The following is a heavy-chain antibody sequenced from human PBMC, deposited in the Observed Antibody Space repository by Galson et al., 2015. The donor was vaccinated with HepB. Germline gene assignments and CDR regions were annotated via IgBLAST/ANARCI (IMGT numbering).Heavy chain of an antibody. CDR2: ISAYNGNT. CDR1: GYTFTSYG. J-gene: IGHJ1*01. CDR3: ARDRGYYDTSIAAYFQH. D-gene: IGHD3-22*01. V-gene: IGHV1-18*01. Sequence: SVKVSCKASGYTFTSYGISWVRQAPGQGLEWMGWISAYNGNTNYAQKLQGRVTMTTDTSTSTAYMELRSLRSDDTAVYYCARDRGYYDTSIAAYFQHWGQGTLVTVSS.